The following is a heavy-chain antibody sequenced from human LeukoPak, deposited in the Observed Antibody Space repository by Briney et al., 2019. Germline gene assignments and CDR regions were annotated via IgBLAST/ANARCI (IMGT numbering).Heavy chain of an antibody. V-gene: IGHV5-51*01. Sequence: GESLTISCKGSGYIFTSYWIGWVRQMPGKGLEWMGIIYPGDSDTRYSPSFQGQVTISADKSISTAYLQWSSLKASDTAMYYCARQRAVAGVHPDYWGQGTLVTVSS. CDR2: IYPGDSDT. CDR3: ARQRAVAGVHPDY. J-gene: IGHJ4*02. CDR1: GYIFTSYW. D-gene: IGHD6-19*01.